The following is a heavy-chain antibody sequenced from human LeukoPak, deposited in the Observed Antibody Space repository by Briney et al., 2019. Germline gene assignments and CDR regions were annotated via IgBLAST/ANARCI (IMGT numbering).Heavy chain of an antibody. Sequence: GASVKVSCKASGYTFTSYGISWVRQAPGQGLEWMGWISAYNGNTNYAQKLQGRVTITADKSTSTAYMELSSLRSEDTAVYYCASEIKDIVVVPAAKVASWFDPWGQGTLVTVSS. CDR1: GYTFTSYG. D-gene: IGHD2-2*01. V-gene: IGHV1-18*01. CDR2: ISAYNGNT. J-gene: IGHJ5*02. CDR3: ASEIKDIVVVPAAKVASWFDP.